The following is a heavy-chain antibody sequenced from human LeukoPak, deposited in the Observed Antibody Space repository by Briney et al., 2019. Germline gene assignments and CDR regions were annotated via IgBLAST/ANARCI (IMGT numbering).Heavy chain of an antibody. Sequence: GESLKISCKGSGYSFTSYWIGWVRQMPGKGLEWMGIIYPGDSDTRYSPSFQGQVTISADKSISTAYLQWSSLKASDTAMYYCARSYWEYQLLLDVWGQGTTVTVSS. J-gene: IGHJ6*02. CDR3: ARSYWEYQLLLDV. CDR2: IYPGDSDT. D-gene: IGHD2-2*01. V-gene: IGHV5-51*01. CDR1: GYSFTSYW.